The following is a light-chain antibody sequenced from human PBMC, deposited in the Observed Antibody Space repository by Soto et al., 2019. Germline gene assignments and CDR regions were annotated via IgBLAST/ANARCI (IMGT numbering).Light chain of an antibody. Sequence: EIVMTQSPATLSVSPGERATLSCRASQSVSSNLAWYQQKPGQAPRLLIYGASTRATGIPARFSGSGSGTEFTRTISSLQSEDFAVYYCQHYNNWPPLTFGGGTKVEIK. CDR1: QSVSSN. CDR2: GAS. CDR3: QHYNNWPPLT. J-gene: IGKJ4*01. V-gene: IGKV3-15*01.